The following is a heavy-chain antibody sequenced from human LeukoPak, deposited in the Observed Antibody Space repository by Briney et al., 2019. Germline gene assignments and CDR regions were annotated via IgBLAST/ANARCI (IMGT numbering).Heavy chain of an antibody. J-gene: IGHJ4*02. V-gene: IGHV3-23*01. CDR1: GFTFSSYA. D-gene: IGHD1-14*01. CDR3: AKPARTDYADY. Sequence: GGSLRLSCTASGFTFSSYAMNWVRQAPGKGLKWVSGISGSGGRTYYTDSVKGRFTISRDNSKNTLYLQMNSLRAEDTAVCYCAKPARTDYADYWGQGTLVTVSS. CDR2: ISGSGGRT.